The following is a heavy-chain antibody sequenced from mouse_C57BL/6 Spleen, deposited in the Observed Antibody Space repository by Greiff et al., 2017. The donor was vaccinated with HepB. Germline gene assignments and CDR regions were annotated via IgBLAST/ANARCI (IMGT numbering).Heavy chain of an antibody. J-gene: IGHJ2*01. CDR1: GFTFSSYG. Sequence: EVQVVESGGDLVKPGGSLKLSCAASGFTFSSYGMSWVRQTPDKRLEWVATISSGGSYTYYPDSVKGRFTISRDNAKNTLYLQMSSLKSEDTAMYYCARQRAAQATFDYWGQGTTLTVSS. CDR3: ARQRAAQATFDY. V-gene: IGHV5-6*01. CDR2: ISSGGSYT. D-gene: IGHD3-2*02.